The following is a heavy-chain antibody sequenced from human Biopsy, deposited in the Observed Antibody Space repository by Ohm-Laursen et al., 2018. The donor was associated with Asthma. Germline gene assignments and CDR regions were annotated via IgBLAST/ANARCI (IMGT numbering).Heavy chain of an antibody. Sequence: SVKVSCKAPGGTFSNFAISWVRQAPGQGLEWLGGIMTVFGTTNYAQKFQGRVTITADDSTSTAYMEVTSLRSEDTAIYYCARCQVGYSSGWSLLLKKIYYSGMDVWGQGTAVTASS. CDR3: ARCQVGYSSGWSLLLKKIYYSGMDV. D-gene: IGHD6-19*01. J-gene: IGHJ6*02. CDR1: GGTFSNFA. V-gene: IGHV1-69*13. CDR2: IMTVFGTT.